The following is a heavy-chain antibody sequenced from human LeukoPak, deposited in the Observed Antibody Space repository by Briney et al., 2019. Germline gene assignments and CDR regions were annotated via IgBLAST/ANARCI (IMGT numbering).Heavy chain of an antibody. Sequence: KSSGPTLVNHTQTLTLTCTFSGFSLTTSGVGVNWIRQPPGKALEWLALIYWDDDKRYSPSLKSRLTITRDTSKKQVVLTMTNMDPVDTATYYCAHSGDYGDFRGVVHSWGQGTLVTVSP. J-gene: IGHJ4*02. CDR1: GFSLTTSGVG. CDR2: IYWDDDK. CDR3: AHSGDYGDFRGVVHS. D-gene: IGHD4-17*01. V-gene: IGHV2-5*02.